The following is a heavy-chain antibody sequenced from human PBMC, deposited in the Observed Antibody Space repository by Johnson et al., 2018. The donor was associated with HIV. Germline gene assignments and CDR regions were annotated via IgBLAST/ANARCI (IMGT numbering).Heavy chain of an antibody. Sequence: MLLVESGGGLVQPGGSLRLSCAASGFTFSSYAMHWVRQAPGKGLEYVSAISSNGGSTYYANSVKGRFTISRDNSKNTLYLQMGSLRAEDMAVYYCARRDNDAFDIWGQGTMVTVSS. CDR2: ISSNGGST. CDR1: GFTFSSYA. V-gene: IGHV3-64*01. J-gene: IGHJ3*02. CDR3: ARRDNDAFDI.